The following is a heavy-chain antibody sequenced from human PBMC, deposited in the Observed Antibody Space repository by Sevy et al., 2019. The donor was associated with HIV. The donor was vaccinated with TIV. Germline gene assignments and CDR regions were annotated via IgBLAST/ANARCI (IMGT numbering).Heavy chain of an antibody. Sequence: GGSLRLSCGASGFSFSTYAMNWVRQAPGKGLEWVSAISASGGSTYYADSVRGRFTISRDNSKNTLYLQMNSLRAEDTAVYYCAGGGYCSGGSCPVVGWFDPWGQGTLVTVSS. J-gene: IGHJ5*02. V-gene: IGHV3-23*01. CDR3: AGGGYCSGGSCPVVGWFDP. CDR1: GFSFSTYA. CDR2: ISASGGST. D-gene: IGHD2-15*01.